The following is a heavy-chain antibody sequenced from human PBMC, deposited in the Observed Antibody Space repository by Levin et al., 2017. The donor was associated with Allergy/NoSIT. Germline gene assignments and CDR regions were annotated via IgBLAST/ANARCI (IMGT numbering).Heavy chain of an antibody. D-gene: IGHD3-22*01. CDR1: GYTFTGYY. CDR3: AREALVWDGYDSPNYGMDV. Sequence: GESLKISCKASGYTFTGYYMHWVRQAPGQGLEWMGRINPNSGGTNYAQKFQGRVTMTRDTSISTAYMELSRLRSDDTAVYYCAREALVWDGYDSPNYGMDVWGQGTTVTVSS. J-gene: IGHJ6*02. CDR2: INPNSGGT. V-gene: IGHV1-2*06.